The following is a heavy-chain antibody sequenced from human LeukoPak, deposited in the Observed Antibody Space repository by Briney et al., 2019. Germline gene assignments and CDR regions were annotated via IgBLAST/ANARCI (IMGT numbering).Heavy chain of an antibody. D-gene: IGHD1-14*01. CDR1: GFRFGSYS. CDR2: ILGSDGST. V-gene: IGHV3-23*01. J-gene: IGHJ4*02. Sequence: GSLRLSCAASGFRFGSYSMSWVRQTPERGLEWVAGILGSDGSTYYADSVKGRFTISRDTSKNTLYLQMNSLRAEDTAVYFCASRPPPNQIYSPLDYWGQGTLVTVSS. CDR3: ASRPPPNQIYSPLDY.